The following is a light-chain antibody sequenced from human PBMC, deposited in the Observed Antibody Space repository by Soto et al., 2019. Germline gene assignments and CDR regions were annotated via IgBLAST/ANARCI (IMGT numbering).Light chain of an antibody. J-gene: IGKJ5*01. Sequence: EIVMTQSPATLSVSPGERATLSCRASQSVSSNLAWYQQKPGQAPRLLIYGASTRATGIPARFSGSESGTEFSLTINSLQSEDFTVSYCQQYNNCPPIPFGQGTRVQIK. CDR3: QQYNNCPPIP. V-gene: IGKV3-15*01. CDR2: GAS. CDR1: QSVSSN.